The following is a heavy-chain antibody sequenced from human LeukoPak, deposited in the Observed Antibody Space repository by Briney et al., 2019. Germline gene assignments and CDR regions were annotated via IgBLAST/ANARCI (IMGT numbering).Heavy chain of an antibody. D-gene: IGHD6-19*01. CDR3: ARSLRPYSSGWNVGY. J-gene: IGHJ4*02. CDR2: IYYSGST. V-gene: IGHV4-59*11. Sequence: SETLSLTCTVSGGSISSHYGSWIRQPPGKGLEWIGYIYYSGSTNYNPSLKSRVTISVDTSRNQFSLKLSSVTAADTAVYYCARSLRPYSSGWNVGYWGQGTLVTVSS. CDR1: GGSISSHY.